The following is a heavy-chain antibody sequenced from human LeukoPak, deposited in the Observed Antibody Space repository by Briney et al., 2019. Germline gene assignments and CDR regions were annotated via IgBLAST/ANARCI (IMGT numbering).Heavy chain of an antibody. D-gene: IGHD6-13*01. CDR1: SGSFSGYY. CDR3: ARAHTSSWYMDF. CDR2: INHSGST. V-gene: IGHV4-34*01. J-gene: IGHJ4*02. Sequence: SETLSLTCAVYSGSFSGYYWSWIRQPPGKGLEWIGEINHSGSTNYNPSLKSRVTMSVDKSENQLSLRLRSVTAAGTAVYYCARAHTSSWYMDFWGQGTLVTVSS.